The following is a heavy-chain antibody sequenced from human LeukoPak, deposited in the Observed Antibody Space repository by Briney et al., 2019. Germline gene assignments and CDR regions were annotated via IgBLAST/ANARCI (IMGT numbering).Heavy chain of an antibody. CDR3: ARLTIEVAGAWFDP. V-gene: IGHV4-59*08. D-gene: IGHD6-19*01. J-gene: IGHJ5*02. Sequence: PSETQSLTCTVSGGSITNYYWSWIRQPPGKGLEWIGNIHYSRSTNYTPPLKSRVTISVDTSKSQFSLKLTSVTAADTAVYYCARLTIEVAGAWFDPWGQGTLVTVSS. CDR2: IHYSRST. CDR1: GGSITNYY.